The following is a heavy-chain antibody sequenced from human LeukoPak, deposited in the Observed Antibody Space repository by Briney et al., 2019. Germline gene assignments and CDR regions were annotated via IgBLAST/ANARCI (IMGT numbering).Heavy chain of an antibody. CDR2: ISAYNGKT. Sequence: ASVKVSCKASGYTFTSYGITWVRQAPGGGLEWMGWISAYNGKTNYAQKFQGRVTTTTDTSTSTAYMEVSSLISDDTAVYYCARDKVATPTTLAFDPWGQGTLVTVSS. CDR1: GYTFTSYG. CDR3: ARDKVATPTTLAFDP. V-gene: IGHV1-18*01. J-gene: IGHJ5*02. D-gene: IGHD5-12*01.